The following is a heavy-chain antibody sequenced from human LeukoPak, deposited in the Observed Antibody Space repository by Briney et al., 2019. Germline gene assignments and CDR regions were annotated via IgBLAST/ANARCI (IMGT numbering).Heavy chain of an antibody. Sequence: GGSLRLSCAASGFTFSSYSMNWVRQAPGKGLEWVSAISGSGGSTYYADSVKGRFTISRDNSKNTLYLQMNSLRAEDTAVYYCAKFPRVVINEYYFDYWGQGTLVTVSS. D-gene: IGHD3-22*01. CDR1: GFTFSSYS. V-gene: IGHV3-23*01. J-gene: IGHJ4*02. CDR3: AKFPRVVINEYYFDY. CDR2: ISGSGGST.